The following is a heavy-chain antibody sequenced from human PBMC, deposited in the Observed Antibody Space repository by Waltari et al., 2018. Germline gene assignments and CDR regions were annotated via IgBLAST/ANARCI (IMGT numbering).Heavy chain of an antibody. J-gene: IGHJ4*02. V-gene: IGHV1-69*04. Sequence: QVQLVQSGAEVKKPGSSVKVSCKASGGTFSSYAISWVRQAPGQGLEWMGGMIPSLCIANYEQKFQGRVTITADESTSTAYMELSSLRSEDTAVYYCARGGLEMATTDYFDYWGQGTLVTVSS. D-gene: IGHD5-12*01. CDR1: GGTFSSYA. CDR3: ARGGLEMATTDYFDY. CDR2: MIPSLCIA.